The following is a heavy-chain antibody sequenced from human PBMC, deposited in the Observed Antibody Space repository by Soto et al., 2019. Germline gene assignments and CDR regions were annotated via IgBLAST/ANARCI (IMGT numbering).Heavy chain of an antibody. CDR2: IIPIFGTA. CDR3: ARNRRAGGSYYRFDY. D-gene: IGHD1-26*01. V-gene: IGHV1-69*01. CDR1: GGTFSSYA. J-gene: IGHJ4*02. Sequence: QVQLVQSGAEVKKPGSSVKVSCKASGGTFSSYAISWVRQAPGQGLEWMGGIIPIFGTANYAQKFQGRVTINADESTSTADMELSSLRSEGTAVYYCARNRRAGGSYYRFDYWGQGTLVTVSS.